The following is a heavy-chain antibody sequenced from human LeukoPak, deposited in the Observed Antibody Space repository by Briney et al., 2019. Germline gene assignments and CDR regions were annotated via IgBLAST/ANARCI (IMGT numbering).Heavy chain of an antibody. CDR1: SFIFNNYG. Sequence: GSSVKVSCKASSFIFNNYGISWVRQAPGHRLEWMGWISVYNDNTKYSQNLQGRVTLTTDKSTNTAYMELRSLRSDDTAIYYCARAVSGGSSFFYMDVWGKGTTVTISS. J-gene: IGHJ6*03. CDR2: ISVYNDNT. V-gene: IGHV1-18*01. D-gene: IGHD2-15*01. CDR3: ARAVSGGSSFFYMDV.